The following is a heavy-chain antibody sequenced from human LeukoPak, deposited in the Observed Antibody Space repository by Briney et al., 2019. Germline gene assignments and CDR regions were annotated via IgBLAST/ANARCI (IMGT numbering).Heavy chain of an antibody. CDR2: INPNTGDT. CDR3: ASDRPPSN. V-gene: IGHV1-2*02. D-gene: IGHD1-14*01. CDR1: GYTFTGYY. J-gene: IGHJ4*02. Sequence: GASVKVSCKASGYTFTGYYMHWVRQAPGQGPEWLGWINPNTGDTNYAQSCQGRITMTRDTSINTAYMELRNLDYDDTAVYYCASDRPPSNWGQGTLVTVS.